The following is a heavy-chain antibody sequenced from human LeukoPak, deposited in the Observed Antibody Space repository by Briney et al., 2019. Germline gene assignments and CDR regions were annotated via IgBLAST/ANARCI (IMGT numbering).Heavy chain of an antibody. CDR1: GFTFSSYS. CDR2: ISSSGSTI. Sequence: GGSLTLSCAASGFTFSSYSMNWVRQAPGKGLEGVSYISSSGSTIYYADSVKGRFTISRDNAKNSLYLQMNSLRAEDTAVYYCARDLNLKYYFDYWGQGALVTVSS. V-gene: IGHV3-48*04. D-gene: IGHD1-14*01. CDR3: ARDLNLKYYFDY. J-gene: IGHJ4*02.